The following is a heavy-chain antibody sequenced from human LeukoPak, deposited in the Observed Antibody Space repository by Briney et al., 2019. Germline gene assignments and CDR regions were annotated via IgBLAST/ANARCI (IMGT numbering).Heavy chain of an antibody. Sequence: GGSLRLSCAASGFTFSDYYISSVRQAPGKGLEWVAVISYDGSNKYYAVPVKGRFTISRDNSKNTLYLQMNSLRAEDTAVYYCASLLVPLDVDTARSDIWGQGTMVTVSS. CDR2: ISYDGSNK. D-gene: IGHD5-18*01. V-gene: IGHV3-30-3*01. CDR1: GFTFSDYY. J-gene: IGHJ3*02. CDR3: ASLLVPLDVDTARSDI.